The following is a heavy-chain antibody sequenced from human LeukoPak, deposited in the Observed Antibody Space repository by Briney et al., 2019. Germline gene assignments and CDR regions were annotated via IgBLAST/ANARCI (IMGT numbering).Heavy chain of an antibody. D-gene: IGHD2/OR15-2a*01. CDR2: FCGSGGST. CDR3: ARGKTSQNIVTRKTYNWFDP. CDR1: GFTFSSYG. J-gene: IGHJ5*02. V-gene: IGHV3-23*01. Sequence: HPGGSLRLSCAASGFTFSSYGMSWVRQAPGKGLEWVSAFCGSGGSTYYADSVKGRFTISRDNSKNTLYLQMNSLRAEDTAVYYCARGKTSQNIVTRKTYNWFDPWGQGTLVTVSS.